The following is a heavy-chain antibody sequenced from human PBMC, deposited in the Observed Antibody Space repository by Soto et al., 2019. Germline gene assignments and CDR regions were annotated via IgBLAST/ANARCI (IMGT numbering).Heavy chain of an antibody. Sequence: QVQLVQSGAEVKKPGSSVKVSCKASAGTFSSYTISWVRQAPGQGLEWMGRIIPILGIANYAQKLQGRVTITADKSTSTAYMELSSLRSEDTAVYYCARGWEEYYFDYWGQGTLVTVSS. CDR2: IIPILGIA. CDR1: AGTFSSYT. V-gene: IGHV1-69*02. D-gene: IGHD3-16*01. CDR3: ARGWEEYYFDY. J-gene: IGHJ4*02.